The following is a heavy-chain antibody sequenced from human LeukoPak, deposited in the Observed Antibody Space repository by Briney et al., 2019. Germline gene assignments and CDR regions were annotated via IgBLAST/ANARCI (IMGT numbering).Heavy chain of an antibody. D-gene: IGHD2-15*01. CDR3: ARGPPRRYCSGGSCCNIYYYGMDV. J-gene: IGHJ6*02. V-gene: IGHV1-8*01. CDR2: MNPNSGNT. Sequence: ASVKVSCKASGYTFTSYDINWVRQATGQGLEWMGWMNPNSGNTGYAQKFQGRVTMTRNTSISTAYMELSSLRSEDTAVYYCARGPPRRYCSGGSCCNIYYYGMDVWGQGTTVTVSS. CDR1: GYTFTSYD.